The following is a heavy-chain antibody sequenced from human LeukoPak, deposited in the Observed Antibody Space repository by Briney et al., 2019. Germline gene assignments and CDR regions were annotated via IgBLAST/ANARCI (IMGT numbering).Heavy chain of an antibody. V-gene: IGHV4-39*01. Sequence: PSETLSLTCTVSGGSISSSSYDWGWIRQPPGKGLEWIGSIYYSGSTYYNPSLKSRVTISVDTSKNQFSLKLSSVTAADTAVYYCARPGNDYGDSSFDEGGQGTLVTVSS. D-gene: IGHD4-17*01. CDR3: ARPGNDYGDSSFDE. CDR1: GGSISSSSYD. J-gene: IGHJ4*02. CDR2: IYYSGST.